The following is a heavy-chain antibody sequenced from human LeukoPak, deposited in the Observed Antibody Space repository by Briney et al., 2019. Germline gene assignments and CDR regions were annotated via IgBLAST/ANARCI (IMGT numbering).Heavy chain of an antibody. CDR1: GFTFSNSW. Sequence: PGGSLRLSCAASGFTFSNSWMHWVRQAPGKGLEWVSRTSSDGSSTTYADSVKGRFTISRDNAKNTLYLQMNSLRAEDTAVYYCAREGEGYNNYFDYWGQGTLVTVSS. D-gene: IGHD5-24*01. CDR3: AREGEGYNNYFDY. J-gene: IGHJ4*02. CDR2: TSSDGSST. V-gene: IGHV3-74*01.